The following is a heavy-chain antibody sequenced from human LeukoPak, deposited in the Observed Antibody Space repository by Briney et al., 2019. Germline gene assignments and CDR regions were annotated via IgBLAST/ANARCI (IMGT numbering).Heavy chain of an antibody. V-gene: IGHV1-46*01. Sequence: ASVKVSCKASGYTFTIYYMHWVRQAPAQGLEWMGIINPRGGSTDYSQKFQGRVTMTSDASTSTVYMELSSLKFEDTAVYFCARVGTAAATADYWGQGTLVTVSS. CDR1: GYTFTIYY. CDR3: ARVGTAAATADY. D-gene: IGHD6-25*01. CDR2: INPRGGST. J-gene: IGHJ4*02.